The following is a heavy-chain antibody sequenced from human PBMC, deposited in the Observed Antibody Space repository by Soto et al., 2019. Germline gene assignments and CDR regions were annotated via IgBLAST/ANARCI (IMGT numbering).Heavy chain of an antibody. D-gene: IGHD2-8*01. J-gene: IGHJ4*02. V-gene: IGHV4-59*01. CDR2: ISASGNT. Sequence: PSETLSLTCTVSDGSISNFYWSWIRQPPGKGLEGIGYISASGNTNYNPSLKSRVSISVDTSKKQFSLNLTSVTAAETAAYYCARAPMVLTRSYFYSWGQGTPVTVSS. CDR1: DGSISNFY. CDR3: ARAPMVLTRSYFYS.